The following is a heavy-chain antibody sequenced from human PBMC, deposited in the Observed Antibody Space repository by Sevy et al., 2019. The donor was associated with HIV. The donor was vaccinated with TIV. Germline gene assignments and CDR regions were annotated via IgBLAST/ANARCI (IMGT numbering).Heavy chain of an antibody. D-gene: IGHD2-2*02. CDR3: ARDQGYCSSTSCYNYYYGMDV. CDR2: IWYDGGKK. V-gene: IGHV3-30*02. Sequence: GGSLRLSCAASAFTFSAYGMHWVRQAPGKGLEWVSTIWYDGGKKYYADSVKGRFTISRDNSKNTLYLQMNSLRAEDTAVYYCARDQGYCSSTSCYNYYYGMDVWGQGTTVTVSS. J-gene: IGHJ6*02. CDR1: AFTFSAYG.